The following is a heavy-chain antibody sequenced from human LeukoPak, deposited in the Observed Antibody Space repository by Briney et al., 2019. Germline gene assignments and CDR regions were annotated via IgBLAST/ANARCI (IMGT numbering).Heavy chain of an antibody. CDR3: ARGGNSYYFDY. V-gene: IGHV1-2*06. D-gene: IGHD4-23*01. Sequence: RASVKVSCKASGYTFTSYGISWVRQAPGQGLEWMGRINSNSGGTNYAQKFQGRVTMTRDTSISTAYMELSRLRSDDTAVYYCARGGNSYYFDYWGQGTLVTVSS. J-gene: IGHJ4*02. CDR2: INSNSGGT. CDR1: GYTFTSYG.